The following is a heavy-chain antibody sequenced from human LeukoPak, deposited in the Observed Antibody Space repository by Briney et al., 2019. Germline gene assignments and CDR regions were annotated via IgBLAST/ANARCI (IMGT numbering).Heavy chain of an antibody. J-gene: IGHJ6*03. CDR3: ARESLKGYSSSSYYMDV. D-gene: IGHD6-13*01. CDR1: GYTFTGYY. V-gene: IGHV1-2*02. CDR2: INPNSGGT. Sequence: GASVKVCCKASGYTFTGYYMHWVRQAPGQGLEWMGWINPNSGGTNYAQKFQGRVTMTRDTSISTAYMELSRLRSDDTAVYYCARESLKGYSSSSYYMDVWGKGTTVTVSS.